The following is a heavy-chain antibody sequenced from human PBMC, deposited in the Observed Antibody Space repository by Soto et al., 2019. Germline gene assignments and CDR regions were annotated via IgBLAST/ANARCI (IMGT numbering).Heavy chain of an antibody. J-gene: IGHJ6*02. CDR3: ARTGLGMVDYYYGMDV. CDR2: IYYSVST. CDR1: GYSISSSNW. V-gene: IGHV4-28*01. D-gene: IGHD7-27*01. Sequence: QVQLQESGPGLVKPSDTLSLTCAVSGYSISSSNWWGWIRQPPGKGLEWIGYIYYSVSTYYNPSLKSRVTMSVDTSKNQFSLKLSSVTAVDTAVYYCARTGLGMVDYYYGMDVWGQGTTVTVSS.